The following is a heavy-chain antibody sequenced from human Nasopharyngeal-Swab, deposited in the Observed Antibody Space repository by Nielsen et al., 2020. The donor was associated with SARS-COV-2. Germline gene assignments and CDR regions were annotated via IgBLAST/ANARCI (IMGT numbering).Heavy chain of an antibody. J-gene: IGHJ4*02. Sequence: GGSLRLSCAASGFTFSNYAMTWVRQAPGKGLEWVSVIYSGGSSTQYADSVKGPFTISRDDSKNTLYLQMNSLRAEDTAIYYCTKDSRGWYYWGQGTLVTSPQ. D-gene: IGHD6-19*01. CDR2: IYSGGSST. CDR3: TKDSRGWYY. CDR1: GFTFSNYA. V-gene: IGHV3-23*03.